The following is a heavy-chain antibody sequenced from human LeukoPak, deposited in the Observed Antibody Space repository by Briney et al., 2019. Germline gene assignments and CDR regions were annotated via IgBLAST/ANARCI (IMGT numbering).Heavy chain of an antibody. V-gene: IGHV4-31*03. CDR3: AREVRSSGGEYDY. D-gene: IGHD2-15*01. J-gene: IGHJ4*02. Sequence: SETLSLTCTVSGGSISSGGYYWSWIRQHPGKGLEWIGYIYYSGSTYYNPSLKSRVTISVDTSKNQFSLKLSSVTAADTAVYYCAREVRSSGGEYDYWGQGTLVTVSS. CDR1: GGSISSGGYY. CDR2: IYYSGST.